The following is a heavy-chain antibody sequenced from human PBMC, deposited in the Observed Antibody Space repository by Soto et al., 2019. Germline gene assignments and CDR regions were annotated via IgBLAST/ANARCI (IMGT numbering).Heavy chain of an antibody. Sequence: PSETLSLTCTVSGGSISSSSYYWGWIRRPPGKGLEWIGSIYYSGSTYYNPSLKSRVTISVDTSKNQFSLKLSSVTAADTAVYYCARHPDAFDIWGQGTMVTVSS. CDR3: ARHPDAFDI. CDR1: GGSISSSSYY. J-gene: IGHJ3*02. V-gene: IGHV4-39*01. CDR2: IYYSGST.